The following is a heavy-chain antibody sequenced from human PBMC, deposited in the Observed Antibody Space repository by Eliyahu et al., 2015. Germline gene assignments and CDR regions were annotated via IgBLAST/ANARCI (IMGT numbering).Heavy chain of an antibody. CDR1: GFXFXXYE. CDR3: ARVSIDTYYDFWSGYLGLYYYGMDV. V-gene: IGHV3-48*03. J-gene: IGHJ6*02. Sequence: EVQLVESGGGLVQPGGSLRLSCAAXGFXFXXYEXXWXRXAPGKGLEWVSYISSSGSTIYYADSVKGRFTISRDNAKNSLYLQMNSLRAEDTAVYYCARVSIDTYYDFWSGYLGLYYYGMDVWGQGTTVTVSS. CDR2: ISSSGSTI. D-gene: IGHD3-3*01.